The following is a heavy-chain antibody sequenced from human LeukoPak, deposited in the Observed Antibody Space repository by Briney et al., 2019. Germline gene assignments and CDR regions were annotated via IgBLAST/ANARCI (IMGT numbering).Heavy chain of an antibody. D-gene: IGHD5-12*01. Sequence: GESLKISCKGSGYSFTSYWIGWVRQMPGKGLEWMGIIYPGDADTRYSPSFQGQVTISADESISTAYLQWSSLKASDTAMYYCARHGYSGYDSFKYNYYYYYYMDVWGKGTTVTISS. CDR1: GYSFTSYW. V-gene: IGHV5-51*01. CDR3: ARHGYSGYDSFKYNYYYYYYMDV. J-gene: IGHJ6*03. CDR2: IYPGDADT.